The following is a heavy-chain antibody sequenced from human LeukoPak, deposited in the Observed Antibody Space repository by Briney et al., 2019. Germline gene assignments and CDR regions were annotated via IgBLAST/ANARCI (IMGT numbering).Heavy chain of an antibody. CDR2: MRLNSGGT. CDR1: GYTLSDYS. D-gene: IGHD5-18*01. Sequence: ASVKVSCKASGYTLSDYSLHWVRQAPGQGLEWMGRMRLNSGGTSLAQRFQGRVTMTRDTSINTAYMDLSSLRSDDTAVYYCARAYNYGSLYWGQGTLVTVSS. CDR3: ARAYNYGSLY. J-gene: IGHJ4*02. V-gene: IGHV1-2*06.